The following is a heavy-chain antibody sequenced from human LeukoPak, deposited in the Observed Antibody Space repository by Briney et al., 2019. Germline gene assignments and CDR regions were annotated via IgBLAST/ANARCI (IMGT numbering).Heavy chain of an antibody. D-gene: IGHD3-10*01. J-gene: IGHJ4*02. Sequence: GGSLRLCCAASGFTFSSHPMHWVRQAPGKGLEWVAVISFDGRHKYYADSVTGRFTISRDNSKNTLYLQVDSLRTDDTAMYYCARDFGITWAQYYFDYWGQGTLVTVSS. CDR3: ARDFGITWAQYYFDY. CDR1: GFTFSSHP. CDR2: ISFDGRHK. V-gene: IGHV3-30*04.